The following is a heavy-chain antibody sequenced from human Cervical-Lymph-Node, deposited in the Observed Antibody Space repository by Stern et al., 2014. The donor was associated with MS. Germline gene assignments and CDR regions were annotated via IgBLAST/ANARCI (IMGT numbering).Heavy chain of an antibody. CDR3: AGDRHSSGFDH. CDR1: GGTFSNYA. Sequence: VQLVQSGAEVKKPGSSVTVSCKASGGTFSNYAITWFRQAPGRGLEWMGDTNPLFGTTNYAQKFQGRVTMTAHESTATAYMELSGLRSEDTAVYYCAGDRHSSGFDHWGKGTLVTVSS. J-gene: IGHJ4*02. D-gene: IGHD3-22*01. V-gene: IGHV1-69*01. CDR2: TNPLFGTT.